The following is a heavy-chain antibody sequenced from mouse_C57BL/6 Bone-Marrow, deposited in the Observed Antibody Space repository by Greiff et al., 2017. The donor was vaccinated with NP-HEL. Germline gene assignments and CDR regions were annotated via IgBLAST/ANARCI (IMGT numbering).Heavy chain of an antibody. J-gene: IGHJ1*03. Sequence: QLQSGAELVRPGTSVKMFCKASGYTFTNYWIGWAKQRPGHGLEWIGDIYPGGGYTNYNEKFKCKATLTADKSSSTAYMQFSSLTSEDSAIYYCAKGDYGWYFDVWGTGTTVTVSS. CDR2: IYPGGGYT. CDR3: AKGDYGWYFDV. D-gene: IGHD1-1*01. V-gene: IGHV1-63*01. CDR1: GYTFTNYW.